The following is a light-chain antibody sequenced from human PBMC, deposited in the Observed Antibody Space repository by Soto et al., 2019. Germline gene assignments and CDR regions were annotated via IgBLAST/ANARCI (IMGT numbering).Light chain of an antibody. CDR1: SSDVGGYNY. Sequence: QSALTQPPSASGSPGQSVTISCTGTSSDVGGYNYVSWYQHHPDKAPKLIIYEVYKRPSGVPDRFSGSKSGNTASLTVSGLQAEDEDEYYCSSSAASDRFVVFGGGTKLTVL. CDR3: SSSAASDRFVV. V-gene: IGLV2-8*01. CDR2: EVY. J-gene: IGLJ2*01.